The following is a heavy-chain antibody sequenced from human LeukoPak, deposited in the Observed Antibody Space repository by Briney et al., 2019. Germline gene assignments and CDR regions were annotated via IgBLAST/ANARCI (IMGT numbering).Heavy chain of an antibody. V-gene: IGHV1-3*01. CDR3: ARFDFWSGYGY. CDR2: INAGNGNT. J-gene: IGHJ4*02. D-gene: IGHD3-3*01. Sequence: ASVRVSCKASGYTFTSYAMHWVRQAPGQRLEWMGWINAGNGNTKYSQKFQGRVTITRDTSASTAYMELSSLRSEDTAVYYCARFDFWSGYGYWGQGTLVTVSS. CDR1: GYTFTSYA.